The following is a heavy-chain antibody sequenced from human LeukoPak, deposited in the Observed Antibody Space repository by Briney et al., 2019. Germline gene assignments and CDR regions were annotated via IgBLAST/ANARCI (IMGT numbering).Heavy chain of an antibody. J-gene: IGHJ4*02. CDR3: ARRYGDHNLYYFNY. CDR1: GGSISSYY. Sequence: PSETLSLTCTVSGGSISSYYWSWIRQPPGKGLEWIGYIYYSGSTNYNPSLKSRVTISVDTSKNQFSLKLSSVTAADTAVYYCARRYGDHNLYYFNYWGQGTLVTVSS. D-gene: IGHD4-17*01. V-gene: IGHV4-59*08. CDR2: IYYSGST.